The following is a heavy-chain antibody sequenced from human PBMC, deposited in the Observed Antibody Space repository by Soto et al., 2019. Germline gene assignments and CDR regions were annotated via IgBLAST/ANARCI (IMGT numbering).Heavy chain of an antibody. J-gene: IGHJ3*01. CDR2: ISSNSTHI. V-gene: IGHV3-21*01. Sequence: EVPLVESGGGLVKPGGSLRLACAGSGFTFSFYSMIWVRQAPGKGLEWVSSISSNSTHIYYTDSVKGRFTVSRDNAKNSLYLQMNTLRAEDTAVYYCARDQDAFDVWGRGTMVTVSS. CDR3: ARDQDAFDV. CDR1: GFTFSFYS.